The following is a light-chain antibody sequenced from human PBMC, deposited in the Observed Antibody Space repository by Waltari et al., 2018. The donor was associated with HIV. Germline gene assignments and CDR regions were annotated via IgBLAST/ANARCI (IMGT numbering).Light chain of an antibody. Sequence: DIQMTQSLYTLSTSVGDRLTITWRASQSIYTWLAWYQQKSGKAPKLLVYKASSLESGVPSRFSGSGSGTEFTLTISSLQPDDIATYYCQHYNTSSPWTFGQGTRVDI. CDR2: KAS. CDR1: QSIYTW. J-gene: IGKJ1*01. CDR3: QHYNTSSPWT. V-gene: IGKV1-5*03.